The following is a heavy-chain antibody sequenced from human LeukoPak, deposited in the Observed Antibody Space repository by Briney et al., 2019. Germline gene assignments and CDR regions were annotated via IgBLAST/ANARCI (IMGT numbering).Heavy chain of an antibody. CDR1: GGSVSDYY. CDR3: ARTTSMNYVGDAFHI. CDR2: ISGSGGST. J-gene: IGHJ3*02. V-gene: IGHV3-23*01. D-gene: IGHD1-7*01. Sequence: PSETLSLTCTVSGGSVSDYYWSWIRQSPGKGPEWVSAISGSGGSTYYADSVKGRFTISRDNAKSTLFLQMNSLRAEDTALYYCARTTSMNYVGDAFHIWGQGTMVTVSS.